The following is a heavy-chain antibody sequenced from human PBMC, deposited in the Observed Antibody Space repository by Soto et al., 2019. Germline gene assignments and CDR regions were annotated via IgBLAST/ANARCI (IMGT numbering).Heavy chain of an antibody. Sequence: GGSLRLSCAASGFTFNSYAMCWVRQAPGKGLEWVSAISGRGGSTYYADSVKGRFTVSRDNSKNTLYLQMNSLRAEDTAVYYCAKAGRTSGWYDYFDYWGQGTPVTVSS. CDR2: ISGRGGST. CDR1: GFTFNSYA. J-gene: IGHJ4*02. CDR3: AKAGRTSGWYDYFDY. D-gene: IGHD6-19*01. V-gene: IGHV3-23*01.